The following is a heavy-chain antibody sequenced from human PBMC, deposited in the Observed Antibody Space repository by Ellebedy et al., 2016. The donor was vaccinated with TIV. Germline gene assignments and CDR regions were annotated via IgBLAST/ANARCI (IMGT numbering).Heavy chain of an antibody. CDR3: ARVTTMVRGVIRCLDV. D-gene: IGHD3-10*01. Sequence: AASVKVSCKASGYTFTSYGISWVRQAPGQGLEWMGWISAYNGNTKYAQKLQGRVTMTTDTSTSTAYMELRSLRSDDTAVYYCARVTTMVRGVIRCLDVWGHGTTVTVSS. CDR2: ISAYNGNT. V-gene: IGHV1-18*01. CDR1: GYTFTSYG. J-gene: IGHJ6*02.